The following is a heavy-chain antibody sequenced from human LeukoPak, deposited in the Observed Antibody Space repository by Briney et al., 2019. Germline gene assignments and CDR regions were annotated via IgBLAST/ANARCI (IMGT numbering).Heavy chain of an antibody. Sequence: GGSLRLSCAASGFTFSSYSMNWVRQASGKGLEWVSYISSSSTIYYADSVKGRFTISRDNAKNSLYLQMNSLRAEDTAVYYCARGARRTLVSSFDYWGQGTLVTVSS. D-gene: IGHD1-1*01. CDR1: GFTFSSYS. CDR3: ARGARRTLVSSFDY. V-gene: IGHV3-48*01. J-gene: IGHJ4*02. CDR2: ISSSSTI.